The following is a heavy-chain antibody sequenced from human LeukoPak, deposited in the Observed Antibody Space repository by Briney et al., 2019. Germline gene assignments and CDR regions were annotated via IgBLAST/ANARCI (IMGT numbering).Heavy chain of an antibody. Sequence: PGGSLRLSCAASGFTFSSDAMSWVRQAPGKGLEWVSAISGSGGSTYYADSVKGRFTISRDNSKNTLYLQMNSLRAEDTAVYYCAKDGPYQPLLTTPLAPLYYFDYWGQGTLVTVSS. V-gene: IGHV3-23*01. J-gene: IGHJ4*02. D-gene: IGHD2-2*01. CDR3: AKDGPYQPLLTTPLAPLYYFDY. CDR2: ISGSGGST. CDR1: GFTFSSDA.